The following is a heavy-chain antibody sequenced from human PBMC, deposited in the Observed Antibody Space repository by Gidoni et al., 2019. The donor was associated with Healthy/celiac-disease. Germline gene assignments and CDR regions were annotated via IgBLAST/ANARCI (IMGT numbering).Heavy chain of an antibody. CDR3: ARQYYDFWSGYLIDY. CDR2: IYYSGST. D-gene: IGHD3-3*01. V-gene: IGHV4-39*01. CDR1: GGSISSSSYY. Sequence: QLQLQESGPGLVKPSETLSLTCTVSGGSISSSSYYWGWLRQPPGKGLEWIGSIYYSGSTYYNPSLKSRVTISVDTSKNQFSLKLSSVTAADTAVYYCARQYYDFWSGYLIDYWGQGTLVTVSS. J-gene: IGHJ4*02.